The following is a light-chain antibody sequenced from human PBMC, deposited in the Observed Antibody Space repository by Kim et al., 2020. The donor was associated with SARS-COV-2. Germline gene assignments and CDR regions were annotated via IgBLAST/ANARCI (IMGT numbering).Light chain of an antibody. V-gene: IGLV3-1*01. J-gene: IGLJ2*01. Sequence: VSVSPGQTASITCSGDKLGDKYACWYQQKPGQSPVLVIYQNNKRSSGIPERFSGSNSGNTATLTISGTQAMDEADYYCQAWDSSVVFGGGTQLTVL. CDR3: QAWDSSVV. CDR1: KLGDKY. CDR2: QNN.